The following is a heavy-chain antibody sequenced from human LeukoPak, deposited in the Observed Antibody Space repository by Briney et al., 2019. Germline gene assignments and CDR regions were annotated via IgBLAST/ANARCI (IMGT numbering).Heavy chain of an antibody. Sequence: ASVKVSCKASGYIFIDYEINWVRQATGQGLEWMGWMNPKSGDTGYEQKFQGRVTITRDSSISTVYMELSSLRSEDTALCYCARGRYMDVWGKGTTITASS. CDR3: ARGRYMDV. CDR2: MNPKSGDT. V-gene: IGHV1-8*03. J-gene: IGHJ6*03. CDR1: GYIFIDYE.